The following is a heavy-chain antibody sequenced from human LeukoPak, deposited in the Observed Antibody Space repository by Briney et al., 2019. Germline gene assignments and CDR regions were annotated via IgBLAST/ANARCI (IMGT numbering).Heavy chain of an antibody. V-gene: IGHV3-74*01. CDR1: GFTFSNHW. Sequence: GGSLRLSCAASGFTFSNHWMHWVRQAPGEGLVWVSRINTDGSRTSYADSVTGRFTISRDNARNTLYLQVNSLRAEDTAVYYCARGYGYTYGGGWFDTWGQGTLVTVSS. CDR2: INTDGSRT. CDR3: ARGYGYTYGGGWFDT. D-gene: IGHD5-18*01. J-gene: IGHJ5*02.